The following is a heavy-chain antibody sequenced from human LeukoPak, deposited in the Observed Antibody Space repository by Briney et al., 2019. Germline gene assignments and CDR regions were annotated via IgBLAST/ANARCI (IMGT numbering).Heavy chain of an antibody. J-gene: IGHJ4*02. CDR2: IKQDGSEK. CDR1: GFTFNNHW. V-gene: IGHV3-7*01. Sequence: GALRLSCAASGFTFNNHWMCWVRQAPGKGLEWVANIKQDGSEKFYVDSVKGRFTISRDNAKNSLYLQMNSLRAEDTAVYYCARDEVWTVVEPALDYWGQGTLVTVSS. CDR3: ARDEVWTVVEPALDY. D-gene: IGHD2-2*01.